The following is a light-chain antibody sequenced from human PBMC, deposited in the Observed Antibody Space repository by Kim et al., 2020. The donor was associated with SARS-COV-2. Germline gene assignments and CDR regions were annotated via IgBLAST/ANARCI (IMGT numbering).Light chain of an antibody. Sequence: LSPGESATLACRASQSVSSYLAWYQQKPGQAPRLFIYDASNRATGIPARFSGSGSGTDFTLTISSLEPEDFAVYYCQQRSNWSWTFGQGTKVDIK. CDR3: QQRSNWSWT. J-gene: IGKJ1*01. V-gene: IGKV3-11*01. CDR1: QSVSSY. CDR2: DAS.